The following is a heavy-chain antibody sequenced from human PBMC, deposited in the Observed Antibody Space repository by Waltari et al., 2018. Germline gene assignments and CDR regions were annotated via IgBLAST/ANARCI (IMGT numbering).Heavy chain of an antibody. CDR3: ARGRGGAYAENAFDI. D-gene: IGHD2-21*01. J-gene: IGHJ3*02. CDR2: MNHRGSG. CDR1: GESFSDHF. V-gene: IGHV4-34*01. Sequence: QVQLNQWGAGVLKPSETLSLTCAVYGESFSDHFWTWIRQPPGKGLEWIGQMNHRGSGTYNPSLKNRVTISVDTSKNQFSLKLSSVTAADTAVYYCARGRGGAYAENAFDIWGQGTMVTVSS.